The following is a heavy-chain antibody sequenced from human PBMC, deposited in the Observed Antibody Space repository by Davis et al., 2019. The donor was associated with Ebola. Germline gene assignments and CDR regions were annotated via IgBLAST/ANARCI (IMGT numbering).Heavy chain of an antibody. CDR1: GGSISSYY. J-gene: IGHJ4*02. CDR3: ARGLMDWNDAHFDY. Sequence: SETLSLTCTVSGGSISSYYWSWIRQPPGKGLEWIGYIYYSGSTNYNPSLKSRVTISVDTSKNQFSLKLSSVTAADTAVYYCARGLMDWNDAHFDYWGQGTLVTVSS. V-gene: IGHV4-59*01. CDR2: IYYSGST. D-gene: IGHD1-1*01.